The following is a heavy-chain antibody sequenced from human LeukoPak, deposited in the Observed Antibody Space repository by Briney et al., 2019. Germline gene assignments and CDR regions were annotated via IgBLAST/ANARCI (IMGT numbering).Heavy chain of an antibody. V-gene: IGHV1-46*01. CDR3: ARDRYYDFWSGWGAFDI. J-gene: IGHJ3*02. CDR1: GYTFTSYY. D-gene: IGHD3-3*01. CDR2: INPSGGST. Sequence: ASVKVSCKASGYTFTSYYMHWVRQAPGQGLEWMGIINPSGGSTSYAQKFQGRVTMTRDTSTSTVYMELSSLRSEDTAVYYCARDRYYDFWSGWGAFDIWGQGTMVTVSS.